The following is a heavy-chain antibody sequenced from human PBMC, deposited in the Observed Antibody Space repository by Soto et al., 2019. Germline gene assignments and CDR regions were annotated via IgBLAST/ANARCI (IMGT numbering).Heavy chain of an antibody. V-gene: IGHV4-34*01. Sequence: KPSETLSLTCAVYGGSFSGYYWSWIRRPPGKGLEWIGEINHSGSTNYNPSLKSRVTISVDTSKNQFSLKLSSVTAADTAVYYCARALYCSGGSCPHHYFDYWGQGTLVTVSS. CDR3: ARALYCSGGSCPHHYFDY. CDR1: GGSFSGYY. D-gene: IGHD2-15*01. J-gene: IGHJ4*02. CDR2: INHSGST.